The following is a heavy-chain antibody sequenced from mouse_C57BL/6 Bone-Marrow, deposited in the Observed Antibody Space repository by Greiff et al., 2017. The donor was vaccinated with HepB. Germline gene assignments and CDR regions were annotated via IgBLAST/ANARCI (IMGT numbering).Heavy chain of an antibody. V-gene: IGHV14-2*01. CDR1: GFNIKDYY. Sequence: EVQLQQSGAELVKPGASVKLSCTASGFNIKDYYMHWVKQRTEQGLEWIGRIDPEYGETKYAPKFQGKATITADTSSNTAYLQLSSLTSEDTAVYYCARGPPSSFAYWGQGTLVTVSA. D-gene: IGHD3-3*01. J-gene: IGHJ3*01. CDR2: IDPEYGET. CDR3: ARGPPSSFAY.